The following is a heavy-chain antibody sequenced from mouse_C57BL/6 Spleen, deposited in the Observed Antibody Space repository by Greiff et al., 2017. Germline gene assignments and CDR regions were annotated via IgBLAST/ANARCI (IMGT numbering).Heavy chain of an antibody. J-gene: IGHJ4*01. Sequence: VKLMESGPGLVAPSQSLSITCTVSGFSLTSYGVHWVRQPPGKGLEWLVVIWSDGSTTYNSALKSRLSISKDNSKSQVFLKMNSLQTDDTAMYYCARHDPLIGDAMDYWGQGTSVTVSS. D-gene: IGHD3-1*01. CDR2: IWSDGST. V-gene: IGHV2-6-1*01. CDR1: GFSLTSYG. CDR3: ARHDPLIGDAMDY.